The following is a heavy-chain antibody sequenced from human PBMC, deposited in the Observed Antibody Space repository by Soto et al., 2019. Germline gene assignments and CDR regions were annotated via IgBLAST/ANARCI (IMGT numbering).Heavy chain of an antibody. CDR1: IFTFSNYA. CDR2: ISAGGGST. V-gene: IGHV3-23*01. J-gene: IGHJ6*01. Sequence: EVQLLASGGNLVQPGGSLRLSCAASIFTFSNYAMCWVRQSPGKGLGWVSAISAGGGSTNYADSVKGRFTISRDNSKKTLYVQMASLGSDDTAVYYCANLVGLGVSPGGRDVWGQLTTVTVSS. D-gene: IGHD1-26*01. CDR3: ANLVGLGVSPGGRDV.